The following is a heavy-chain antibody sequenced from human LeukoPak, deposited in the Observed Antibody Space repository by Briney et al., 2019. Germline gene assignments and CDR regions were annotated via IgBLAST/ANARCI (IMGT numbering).Heavy chain of an antibody. D-gene: IGHD1-1*01. CDR1: GFTFSSYA. CDR3: ARSAGSNAFFGY. J-gene: IGHJ4*02. CDR2: INSDGSST. V-gene: IGHV3-74*01. Sequence: GGSLRLSCAASGFTFSSYAMSWVRHAPGKGLVWVSRINSDGSSTTYADSVKGRFTISRDNAKNTLYLQMNSLRAEDTAVYYCARSAGSNAFFGYWGQGTLVTVSS.